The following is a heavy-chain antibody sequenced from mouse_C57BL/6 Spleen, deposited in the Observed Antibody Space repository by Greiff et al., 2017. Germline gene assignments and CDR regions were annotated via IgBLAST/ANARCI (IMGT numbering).Heavy chain of an antibody. Sequence: QVQLKQPGAELVMPGASVKLSCKASGYTFTSYWMHWVKQRPGQGLEWIGEIDPSDSYTNYNQKFKGKATLTVDKSSSTAYMQLSSLTSEDSAVYYCARKDGYYGMNFDYWGQGTTLTVSS. CDR1: GYTFTSYW. CDR2: IDPSDSYT. V-gene: IGHV1-69*01. CDR3: ARKDGYYGMNFDY. D-gene: IGHD2-3*01. J-gene: IGHJ2*01.